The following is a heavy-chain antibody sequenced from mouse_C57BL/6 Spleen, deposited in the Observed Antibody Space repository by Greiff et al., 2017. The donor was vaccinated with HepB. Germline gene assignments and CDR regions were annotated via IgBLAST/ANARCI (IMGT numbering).Heavy chain of an antibody. J-gene: IGHJ3*01. V-gene: IGHV5-4*01. Sequence: DVQLVESGGGLVKPGGSLKLSCAASGFTFSSYAMSWVRQTPEKRLEWVATISDGGSYTYYPDNVKGRFTISRDNAKNNLYLQMSHLKSEDTAMYYCARDGDWAWFAYWGQGTLVTVSA. CDR2: ISDGGSYT. D-gene: IGHD4-1*01. CDR3: ARDGDWAWFAY. CDR1: GFTFSSYA.